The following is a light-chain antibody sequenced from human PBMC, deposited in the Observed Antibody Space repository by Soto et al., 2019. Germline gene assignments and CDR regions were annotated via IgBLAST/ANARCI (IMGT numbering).Light chain of an antibody. CDR2: GAS. Sequence: EIVLTQSPGTLSLSPGERATLSCRASQSVRNSYLAWYQQKPGQAPRLFIYGASTRATGIPDRFSGSGSGADFTLTISRVEPEDFAVYYCQQYGSSVWTFGQGTKVEIK. CDR3: QQYGSSVWT. V-gene: IGKV3-20*01. J-gene: IGKJ1*01. CDR1: QSVRNSY.